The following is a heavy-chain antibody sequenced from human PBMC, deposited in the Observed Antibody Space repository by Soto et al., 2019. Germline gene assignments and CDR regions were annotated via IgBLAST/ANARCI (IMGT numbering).Heavy chain of an antibody. CDR3: ARDRRSNSWIDS. Sequence: QVQLQESGPGLVKPSETLSLTCTVSGDSVSSGWYYWSWIRQPPGKGLEWIGYVYYSGSTSYNPSLKSRVTISVDTSKNHFSLKLSSVTAADTAVYYCARDRRSNSWIDSWGQGTLVTVSS. J-gene: IGHJ5*01. CDR1: GDSVSSGWYY. CDR2: VYYSGST. D-gene: IGHD6-13*01. V-gene: IGHV4-61*01.